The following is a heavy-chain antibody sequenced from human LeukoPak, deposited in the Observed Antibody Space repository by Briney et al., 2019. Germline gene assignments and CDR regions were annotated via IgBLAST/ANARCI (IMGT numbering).Heavy chain of an antibody. Sequence: GGSLRLSCAASGFTFDDYAIHWVRQAPGKGLEWVSSISSSSSYIYYADSVKGRFTISRDNAKNSLYLQMNSLRAEDTAVYYCARDGSSRGYSYRPPWGYYMDVWGKGTTVTVSS. CDR3: ARDGSSRGYSYRPPWGYYMDV. J-gene: IGHJ6*03. D-gene: IGHD5-18*01. V-gene: IGHV3-21*01. CDR2: ISSSSSYI. CDR1: GFTFDDYA.